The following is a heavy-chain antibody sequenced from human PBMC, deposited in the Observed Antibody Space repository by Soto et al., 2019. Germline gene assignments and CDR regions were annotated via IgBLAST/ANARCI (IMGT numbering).Heavy chain of an antibody. D-gene: IGHD1-1*01. CDR1: GGSFSGYQ. CDR3: ARGWRFDP. CDR2: INHGGTT. Sequence: SETLSLTCVVYGGSFSGYQWNWIRQSPGQGLEWIGKINHGGTTKYNPSLESRINLSVDTSKKQFSLKMFSVTAADTAIYYCARGWRFDPWGQGTQVTVSS. V-gene: IGHV4-34*01. J-gene: IGHJ5*02.